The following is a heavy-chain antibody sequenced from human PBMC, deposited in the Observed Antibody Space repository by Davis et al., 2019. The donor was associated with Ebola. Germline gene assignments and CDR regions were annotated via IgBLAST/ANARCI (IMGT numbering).Heavy chain of an antibody. CDR3: ARDSSGQLWPDTGWFDP. V-gene: IGHV1-24*01. Sequence: ASAKVSCKVSAYTLTELSMHWVRQAPGKGLEWMGGFDPEDGETIYAQKFQGRVTMTEDTSTDTAYMELSSLRSEDTAVYYCARDSSGQLWPDTGWFDPWGQGTLVTVSS. CDR1: AYTLTELS. CDR2: FDPEDGET. J-gene: IGHJ5*02. D-gene: IGHD5-18*01.